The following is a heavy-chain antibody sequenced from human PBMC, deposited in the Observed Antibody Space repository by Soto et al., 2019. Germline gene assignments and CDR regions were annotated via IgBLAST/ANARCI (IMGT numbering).Heavy chain of an antibody. V-gene: IGHV3-21*01. CDR2: ISSSSSYI. D-gene: IGHD3-3*01. Sequence: GGSLRLSCAASGFTFSSYSMNWVRQAPGKGLEWVSSISSSSSYIYYADSVKGRFTISRDNAKNSLYLQMNSLRAEDTAVYYCARDLLIRFLEWLLDYMDVWGKGTTVTVSS. CDR3: ARDLLIRFLEWLLDYMDV. CDR1: GFTFSSYS. J-gene: IGHJ6*03.